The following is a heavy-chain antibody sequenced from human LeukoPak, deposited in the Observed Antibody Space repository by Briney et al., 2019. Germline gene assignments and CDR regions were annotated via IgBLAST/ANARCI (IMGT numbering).Heavy chain of an antibody. CDR1: GFTFSNNW. J-gene: IGHJ6*02. Sequence: AGGSLRLSCAASGFTFSNNWMSWVRQAPGKGLEWVANIKQDGSEKYYVDSVKGRFTISRDNAKNSLYLQMNSLRAEDAAVYYCAGSRTGYSNSYYYGMDVWGQGTTVTVSS. CDR3: AGSRTGYSNSYYYGMDV. CDR2: IKQDGSEK. V-gene: IGHV3-7*01. D-gene: IGHD6-13*01.